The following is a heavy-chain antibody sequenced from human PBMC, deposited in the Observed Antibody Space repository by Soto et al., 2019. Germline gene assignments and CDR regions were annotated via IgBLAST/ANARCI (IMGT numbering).Heavy chain of an antibody. V-gene: IGHV4-61*01. D-gene: IGHD3-10*01. CDR2: IYYSGST. Sequence: SETLSLTCAVSGGSISSGSYYWSWIRQPPGKGLEWIGYIYYSGSTNYNPSLKSRVTISVDTSKNQFSLKLSSVTAADTAVYYCARGQLLWFGELFSDYYGMDVWGQGTTVTVSS. CDR3: ARGQLLWFGELFSDYYGMDV. J-gene: IGHJ6*02. CDR1: GGSISSGSYY.